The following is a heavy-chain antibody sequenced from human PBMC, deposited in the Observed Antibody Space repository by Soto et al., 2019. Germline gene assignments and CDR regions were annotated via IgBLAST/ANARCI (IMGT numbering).Heavy chain of an antibody. CDR3: ARAPYYYDSSGSALDY. D-gene: IGHD3-22*01. CDR2: IYYSGST. Sequence: SETLSLTCTVSGGSISSGDYYWSWIRQPPGKGLEWIGYIYYSGSTYYNPSLKSRVTISVDTSKNQFSLKLSSVTAADTAVYYCARAPYYYDSSGSALDYWGQGTLVTVSS. J-gene: IGHJ4*02. V-gene: IGHV4-30-4*01. CDR1: GGSISSGDYY.